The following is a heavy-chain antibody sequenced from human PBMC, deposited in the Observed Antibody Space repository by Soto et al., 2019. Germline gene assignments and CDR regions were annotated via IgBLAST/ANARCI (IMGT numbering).Heavy chain of an antibody. J-gene: IGHJ6*02. CDR3: AREGYCISTSCRHYDYYGMDV. CDR1: GGTFSNSA. V-gene: IGHV1-69*05. D-gene: IGHD2-2*01. Sequence: ASVKVSCKASGGTFSNSAVIWVRQAPGQGLEWMGGIIPIFGTVNYAQKLQGRVTMTTDTSTSTAYMELRSLRSDDTAVYYCAREGYCISTSCRHYDYYGMDVWGQGTTVTVSS. CDR2: IIPIFGTV.